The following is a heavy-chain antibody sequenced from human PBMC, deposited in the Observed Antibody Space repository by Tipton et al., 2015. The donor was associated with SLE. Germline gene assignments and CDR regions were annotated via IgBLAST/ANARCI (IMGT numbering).Heavy chain of an antibody. D-gene: IGHD2-15*01. CDR3: ARIRWDALPGGRFDP. J-gene: IGHJ5*02. CDR2: IYYSGST. CDR1: GGSISSYY. V-gene: IGHV4-59*12. Sequence: GLVKPSETLSLTCTVSGGSISSYYWSWIRQPPGKGLEWIGYIYYSGSTNYNPSLKSRVTISVDTSKNQFSLKLSSVTAADTAVYYCARIRWDALPGGRFDPWGQGTLVTVSS.